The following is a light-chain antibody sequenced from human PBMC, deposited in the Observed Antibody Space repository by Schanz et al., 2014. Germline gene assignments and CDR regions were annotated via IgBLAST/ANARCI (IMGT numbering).Light chain of an antibody. CDR1: SSDVGGHDY. CDR3: CSYAGSRKV. CDR2: QVT. V-gene: IGLV2-8*01. Sequence: QSALTQPPSASGAPGQSVTISCTGTSSDVGGHDYVSWYQHHPGKAPKVMIYQVTKRPSGVPDRFSGSKSGNTASLTVSGLQAEDEADYFCCSYAGSRKVFGGGTKLTVL. J-gene: IGLJ3*02.